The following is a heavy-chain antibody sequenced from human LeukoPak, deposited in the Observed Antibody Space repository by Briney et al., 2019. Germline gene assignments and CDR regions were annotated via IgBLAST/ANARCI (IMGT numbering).Heavy chain of an antibody. Sequence: GASVKVSCKASGYTFTSYGISWVRQAPGQGLEWMGWISAYNGNTNYAQKLQGRVTMTTDTSTSTAYMELRSLRSDDTAVYYCAGAQDDSSGYYSCSFDLWGQGTLVTVSS. D-gene: IGHD3-22*01. CDR3: AGAQDDSSGYYSCSFDL. CDR2: ISAYNGNT. V-gene: IGHV1-18*01. CDR1: GYTFTSYG. J-gene: IGHJ5*02.